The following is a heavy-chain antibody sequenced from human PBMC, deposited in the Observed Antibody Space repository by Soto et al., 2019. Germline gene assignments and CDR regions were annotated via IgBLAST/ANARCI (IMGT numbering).Heavy chain of an antibody. D-gene: IGHD5-18*01. Sequence: QVQLQESGPGLVEPSETLSLTCDVSGGSITSYYWGWIRQSPGKGLEWLGHIYDSGSTNYNPSFKSRVTISVDTSKDQFSLKLSSATAADTAMYYCARVRYTYGWNHFDYWCQGSLVTVSS. J-gene: IGHJ4*02. CDR3: ARVRYTYGWNHFDY. CDR1: GGSITSYY. CDR2: IYDSGST. V-gene: IGHV4-59*01.